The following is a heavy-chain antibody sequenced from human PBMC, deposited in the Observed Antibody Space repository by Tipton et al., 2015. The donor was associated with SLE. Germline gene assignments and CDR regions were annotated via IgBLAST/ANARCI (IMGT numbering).Heavy chain of an antibody. CDR3: AKAPTVREPQAGGF. J-gene: IGHJ4*02. Sequence: SLRLSCAASGFTFSSYWMSWVRQAPGKGLEWVANIKQDGSSKYYADSVKGRFTISRDNSKNTLYLQMNSLRAEDTAVYYCAKAPTVREPQAGGFWGQGTLVTVSS. CDR1: GFTFSSYW. CDR2: IKQDGSSK. D-gene: IGHD1-26*01. V-gene: IGHV3-7*01.